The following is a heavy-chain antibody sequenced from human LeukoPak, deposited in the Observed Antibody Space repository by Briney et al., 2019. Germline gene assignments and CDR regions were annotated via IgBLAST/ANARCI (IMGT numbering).Heavy chain of an antibody. CDR2: INHSGST. CDR1: GGSFSGYD. J-gene: IGHJ4*02. CDR3: ARGRQYCSSTSCYRHLYYFDY. Sequence: PSETLSLTCAVYGGSFSGYDWSWIRQPPGKGLEWIGEINHSGSTNYNPSLKSRVTISVDTSKNQFSLKLSSVTAADTAVYYCARGRQYCSSTSCYRHLYYFDYWGQGTLVTVSS. D-gene: IGHD2-2*01. V-gene: IGHV4-34*01.